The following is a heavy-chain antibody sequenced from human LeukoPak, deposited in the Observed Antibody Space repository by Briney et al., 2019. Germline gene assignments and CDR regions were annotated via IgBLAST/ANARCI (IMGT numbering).Heavy chain of an antibody. CDR3: ARDSGSGSYPSDY. J-gene: IGHJ4*02. D-gene: IGHD3-10*01. Sequence: ASVKVSCKASGYAFTSYPLTWVRQAPGQGLQWMGWISAYNGNTNYARKFQGRVTMTTDTSTSTAYMELRSLRSDDTAVYYCARDSGSGSYPSDYWGQGTLVTVSS. V-gene: IGHV1-18*04. CDR1: GYAFTSYP. CDR2: ISAYNGNT.